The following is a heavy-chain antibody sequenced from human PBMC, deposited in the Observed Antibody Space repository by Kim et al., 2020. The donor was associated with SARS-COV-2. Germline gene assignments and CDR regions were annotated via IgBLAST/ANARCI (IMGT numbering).Heavy chain of an antibody. D-gene: IGHD3-16*01. CDR1: GFTFSSYA. Sequence: GGSLRLSCAASGFTFSSYAMSWVRQAPGKGLEYVSAISGNGGSTYYADSVKGRFTISRDNSKNTLYLQMNSLRAEDTAVYYCAKDHYDYVWGNNWFDPWGQGTLVTVSS. CDR2: ISGNGGST. CDR3: AKDHYDYVWGNNWFDP. J-gene: IGHJ5*02. V-gene: IGHV3-23*01.